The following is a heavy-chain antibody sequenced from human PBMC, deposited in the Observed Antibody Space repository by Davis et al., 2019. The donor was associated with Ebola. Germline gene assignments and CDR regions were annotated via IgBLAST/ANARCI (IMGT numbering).Heavy chain of an antibody. CDR1: GFTFSSYA. V-gene: IGHV3-30-3*01. D-gene: IGHD3-16*01. Sequence: GESLKISCAASGFTFSSYAMHWVRQAPGKGLEWVAVISYDGSNKYYADSVKGRFTISRDNSKNTLYLQMNSLRAEDTAVYYCARASGGMIYYYYYMDVWGKGTTVTVSS. J-gene: IGHJ6*03. CDR3: ARASGGMIYYYYYMDV. CDR2: ISYDGSNK.